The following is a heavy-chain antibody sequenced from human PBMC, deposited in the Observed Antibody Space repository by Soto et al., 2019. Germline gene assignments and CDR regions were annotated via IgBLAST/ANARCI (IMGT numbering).Heavy chain of an antibody. CDR3: AKEWSDARTREKCGLVDH. J-gene: IGHJ4*02. D-gene: IGHD2-8*01. Sequence: EVQLLESGGRLVQPGGSLRLSCAASGFTFSSYAMSWVRQAPGKGLEWVSTISSSGGSTYYADSVEGRFTISRDNSKNTLYLQMNSLRAEDTAVYYCAKEWSDARTREKCGLVDHWGQGTLVTVSS. CDR1: GFTFSSYA. V-gene: IGHV3-23*01. CDR2: ISSSGGST.